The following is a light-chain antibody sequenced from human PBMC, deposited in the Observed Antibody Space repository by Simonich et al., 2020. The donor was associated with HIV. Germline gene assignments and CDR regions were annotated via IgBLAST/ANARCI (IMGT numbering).Light chain of an antibody. CDR3: SSYTSSTTLVV. CDR2: DFS. J-gene: IGLJ3*02. CDR1: SSDVGGYNY. Sequence: QSALTQPASVSGSPGQSITISCTGTSSDVGGYNYVSWYRQHPGKAPKLMIYDFSHRPSGVSNRVSGSKSGNTASLTISGLQAEDEADYYCSSYTSSTTLVVFGGGTKVTVL. V-gene: IGLV2-14*03.